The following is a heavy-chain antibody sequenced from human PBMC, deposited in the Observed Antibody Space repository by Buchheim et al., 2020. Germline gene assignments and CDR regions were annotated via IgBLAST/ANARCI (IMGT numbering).Heavy chain of an antibody. CDR1: GGSISSSSYY. CDR3: ARIGITGTTGGNNWFDP. V-gene: IGHV4-39*01. Sequence: QLQLQESGPGLVKPSETLSLTCTVSGGSISSSSYYWGWIRQPPGKGLEWIGSIYYSGSTYYNPSLKSRVTISVDKSKTQSSLKLSSVTAADTAVYYCARIGITGTTGGNNWFDPWGQGTL. D-gene: IGHD1-7*01. CDR2: IYYSGST. J-gene: IGHJ5*02.